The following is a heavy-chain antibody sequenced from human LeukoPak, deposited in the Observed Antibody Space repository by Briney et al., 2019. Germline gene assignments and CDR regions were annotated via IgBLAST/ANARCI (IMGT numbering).Heavy chain of an antibody. CDR3: ATTHYRPY. D-gene: IGHD1-1*01. CDR2: IKSGGTTT. V-gene: IGHV3-11*01. J-gene: IGHJ4*02. CDR1: GFSFSDYY. Sequence: PGGSLRLSCEASGFSFSDYYMSWIRQVPGKGLEWISYIKSGGTTTHYSDSVKGRFTISRDDAKNSLFLQMNSLRAEGTAVYYCATTHYRPYWGQGTLVTVSS.